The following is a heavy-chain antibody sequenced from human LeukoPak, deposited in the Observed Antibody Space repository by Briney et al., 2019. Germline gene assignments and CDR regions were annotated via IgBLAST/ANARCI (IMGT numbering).Heavy chain of an antibody. D-gene: IGHD3-10*01. CDR2: INHSGST. Sequence: SETLSLTCTVSGGSISSSSYYWGWIRQPPGKGLEWIGEINHSGSTNYNPSLKSRVTISVDTSKNQFSLKLSSVTAADTAVYYCAGGLWFGELLGIWGQGTLVTVSS. CDR1: GGSISSSSYY. J-gene: IGHJ4*02. CDR3: AGGLWFGELLGI. V-gene: IGHV4-39*07.